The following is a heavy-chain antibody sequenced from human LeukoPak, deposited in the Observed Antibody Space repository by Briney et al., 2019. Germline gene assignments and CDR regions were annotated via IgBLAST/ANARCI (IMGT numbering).Heavy chain of an antibody. CDR2: ISGSGGST. J-gene: IGHJ4*02. CDR3: ANVPYDFWRGYRYYFDY. D-gene: IGHD3-3*01. CDR1: GFTFSSYA. Sequence: GGSLRLSCAASGFTFSSYAMSGVRHAPGQGLGWGSAISGSGGSTYYADSVKGRFTISRDNSKNTRSLQMNSLRAEDTAVYYCANVPYDFWRGYRYYFDYWGQGTPVTVSS. V-gene: IGHV3-23*01.